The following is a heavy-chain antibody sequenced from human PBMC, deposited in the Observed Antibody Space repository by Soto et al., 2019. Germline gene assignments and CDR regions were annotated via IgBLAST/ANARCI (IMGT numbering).Heavy chain of an antibody. J-gene: IGHJ4*02. D-gene: IGHD2-15*01. Sequence: PGGSLRLSCAASGFTFSSYSMNWVRQALGMGLEWVSSISNSSSYIYYADSVKGRFTISRDNAKNSLYLQMNSLRAEDTAVYYCARDPAYCSGGSCPLDYWGQGTLVTVSS. CDR3: ARDPAYCSGGSCPLDY. CDR2: ISNSSSYI. CDR1: GFTFSSYS. V-gene: IGHV3-21*01.